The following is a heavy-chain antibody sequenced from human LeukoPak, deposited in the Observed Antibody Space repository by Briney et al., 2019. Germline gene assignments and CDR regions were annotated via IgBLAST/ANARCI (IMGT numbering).Heavy chain of an antibody. CDR2: ISAGGGST. CDR3: AKGQELDDGVFES. D-gene: IGHD1-1*01. CDR1: GFTFSSYA. Sequence: GGSLRLSCAASGFTFSSYAMSWVRQAPGKGLEWVAGISAGGGSTYNADSVKGRFTISRDNSKNTVYLEMKSLRVEDTAIYYCAKGQELDDGVFESWGQGTLVTVSS. J-gene: IGHJ4*02. V-gene: IGHV3-23*01.